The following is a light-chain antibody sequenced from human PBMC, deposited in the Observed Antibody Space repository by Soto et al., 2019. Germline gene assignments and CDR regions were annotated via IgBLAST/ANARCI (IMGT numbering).Light chain of an antibody. J-gene: IGKJ2*01. CDR3: QQYDNWPLYT. CDR2: DAT. CDR1: QSVRDN. V-gene: IGKV3-15*01. Sequence: ETVMTQSPATLSVSPGDRATLSCRASQSVRDNVAWYQQKPGQSPRLLIYDATTRAPGVPARFSGSGAGTELTLTIGSLQSEDFAVYYCQQYDNWPLYTFGQGTKVEVK.